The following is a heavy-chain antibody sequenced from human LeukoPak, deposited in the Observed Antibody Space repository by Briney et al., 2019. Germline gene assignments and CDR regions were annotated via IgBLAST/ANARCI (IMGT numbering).Heavy chain of an antibody. Sequence: GGSLRLSCAASGFTFSSYSMNWVRQAPGKGLEWVSYISSSSGSRYYTDSVKGRFTISRDNSKNTLYLQMNSLRAEDTALYYCAKAGIAAGWGFDCWGQGTLVTVSS. CDR3: AKAGIAAGWGFDC. CDR2: ISSSSGSR. V-gene: IGHV3-21*04. J-gene: IGHJ4*02. D-gene: IGHD6-13*01. CDR1: GFTFSSYS.